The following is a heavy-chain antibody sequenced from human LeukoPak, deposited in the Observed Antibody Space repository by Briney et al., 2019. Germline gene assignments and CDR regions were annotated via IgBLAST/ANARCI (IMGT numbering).Heavy chain of an antibody. CDR2: IIPIFGTA. CDR3: ARGKPGATLAFDI. CDR1: GGTFSSYA. J-gene: IGHJ3*02. D-gene: IGHD1-26*01. V-gene: IGHV1-69*05. Sequence: GASVKVSCKASGGTFSSYAISWVRQAPGQGREWMGGIIPIFGTANYAQKFQGRVTITTDESTSTAYMELSSLRSEDTAVYYCARGKPGATLAFDIWGQGTMVTVSS.